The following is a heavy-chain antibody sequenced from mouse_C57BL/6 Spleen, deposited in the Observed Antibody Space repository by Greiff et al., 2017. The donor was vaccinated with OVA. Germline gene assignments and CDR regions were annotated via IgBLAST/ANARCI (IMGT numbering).Heavy chain of an antibody. V-gene: IGHV1-18*01. D-gene: IGHD1-1*01. CDR2: INPNNGGT. CDR3: ARNPLITTVVDWYFDV. CDR1: GYTFTDYN. Sequence: EVKLMESGPELVKPGASVKIPCKASGYTFTDYNMDWVKQSHGKSLEWIGDINPNNGGTIYNQKFKGKATLTVDKSSSTAYMELRSLTSEDTAVYYCARNPLITTVVDWYFDVWGTGTTVTVSS. J-gene: IGHJ1*03.